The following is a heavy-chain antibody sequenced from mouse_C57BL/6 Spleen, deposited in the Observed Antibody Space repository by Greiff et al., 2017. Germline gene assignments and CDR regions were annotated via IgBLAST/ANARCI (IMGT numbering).Heavy chain of an antibody. J-gene: IGHJ1*03. V-gene: IGHV2-2*01. Sequence: VMLVESGPGLVQPSQSLSITCTVSGFSLTSYGVHWVRQSPGKGLEWLGVRWSGGSTDYNAAFISRLSISKDNSKSQVFFKRNSLQADDTAIYYCARSYYYGGYFDVWGTGTTVTVSS. CDR3: ARSYYYGGYFDV. CDR1: GFSLTSYG. D-gene: IGHD1-1*01. CDR2: RWSGGST.